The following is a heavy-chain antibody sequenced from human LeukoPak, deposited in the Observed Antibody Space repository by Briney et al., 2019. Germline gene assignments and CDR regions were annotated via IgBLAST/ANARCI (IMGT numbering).Heavy chain of an antibody. CDR1: GFTFRDYT. D-gene: IGHD2-2*01. CDR2: INKGGTFI. CDR3: AREVLDEVEPATNTVDY. J-gene: IGHJ4*02. V-gene: IGHV3-21*01. Sequence: KSGGSLRLSCAVSGFTFRDYTMNWVRQAPGKGLEWVSAINKGGTFIKYADSVKGRFVVSRDNAKNLLFLQMNSLRVEDTALYFCAREVLDEVEPATNTVDYWGQGTRVTVSS.